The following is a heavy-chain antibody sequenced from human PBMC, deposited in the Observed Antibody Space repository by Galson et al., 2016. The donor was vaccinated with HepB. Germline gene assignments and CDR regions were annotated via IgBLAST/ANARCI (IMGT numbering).Heavy chain of an antibody. CDR2: ISGTGVST. CDR3: AKDPSQKYYFDY. J-gene: IGHJ4*02. CDR1: GFTFSNYA. Sequence: SLRLSCAASGFTFSNYAMSWVRQAPGKGLEWVSTISGTGVSTYYADSVQGRFTISRDNYKNTLYLQMNSLRAEDTAVYYCAKDPSQKYYFDYWGQGTLVTVSS. V-gene: IGHV3-23*01.